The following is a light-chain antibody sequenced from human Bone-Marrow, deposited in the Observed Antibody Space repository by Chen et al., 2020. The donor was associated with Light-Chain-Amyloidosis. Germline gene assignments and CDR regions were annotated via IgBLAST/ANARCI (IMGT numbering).Light chain of an antibody. Sequence: SYELTHPPSVSVSPGQTARITCSGDDLPTKYAYWYQQKPGQAPVLVIHRDTERPSGISERFSGSSSGTTATWTISGGQAEDEADYNCQSADSSGTYEVIFGGGTKLTVL. CDR1: DLPTKY. J-gene: IGLJ2*01. CDR3: QSADSSGTYEVI. CDR2: RDT. V-gene: IGLV3-25*03.